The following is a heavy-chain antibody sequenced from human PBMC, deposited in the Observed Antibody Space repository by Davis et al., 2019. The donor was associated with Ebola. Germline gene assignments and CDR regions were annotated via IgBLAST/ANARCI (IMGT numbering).Heavy chain of an antibody. CDR2: INSDGSST. CDR3: AFIDAPYYYHGMDV. D-gene: IGHD2-8*01. Sequence: GESLKISCAASGFTFSTYWMHWVRQAPGKGLVWVSRINSDGSSTSYADSVKGRFTISRDNAKNTLYLQMNSLRAEDTAVYYCAFIDAPYYYHGMDVWGKGTTVTVSS. J-gene: IGHJ6*04. CDR1: GFTFSTYW. V-gene: IGHV3-74*01.